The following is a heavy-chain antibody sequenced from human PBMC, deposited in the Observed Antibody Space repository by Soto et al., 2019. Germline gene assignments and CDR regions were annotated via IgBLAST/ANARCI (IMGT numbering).Heavy chain of an antibody. J-gene: IGHJ5*02. CDR3: ARNGDWDSSSWHHPPPHWFDP. D-gene: IGHD6-13*01. CDR1: GDSDSSNSAA. V-gene: IGHV6-1*01. Sequence: LQTLSLTCAISGDSDSSNSAAWNWIRQSPSRGLEWLGRTYYRSKWYNDYAVSVKSRITINPDTSKNQFSLQLNSVTPEDTAVYYCARNGDWDSSSWHHPPPHWFDPWGQGTLVTVSS. CDR2: TYYRSKWYN.